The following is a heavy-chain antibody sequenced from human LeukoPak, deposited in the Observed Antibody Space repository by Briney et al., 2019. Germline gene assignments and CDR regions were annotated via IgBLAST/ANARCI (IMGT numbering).Heavy chain of an antibody. D-gene: IGHD4-23*01. CDR1: GYTISSCYF. CDR2: IYHSGST. Sequence: SETLSLTCAVSGYTISSCYFRGLSRQPPRKGLGWGGSIYHSGSTYYNPSLKSRVTISVDTSKTQFSLELSSVTAADTAVYYCARRCYGGKAACDYWGQGTLVTVSS. CDR3: ARRCYGGKAACDY. V-gene: IGHV4-38-2*01. J-gene: IGHJ4*02.